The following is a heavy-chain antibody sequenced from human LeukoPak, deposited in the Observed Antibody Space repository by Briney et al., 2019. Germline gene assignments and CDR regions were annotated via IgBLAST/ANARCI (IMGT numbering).Heavy chain of an antibody. CDR2: ISSSGSMI. CDR3: VRGYSYGWFDP. D-gene: IGHD5-18*01. J-gene: IGHJ5*02. Sequence: GGSLRLSCAASGFTFSDYYMSWIRQAPGKGLEWVSYISSSGSMISDADSVKGRFTISRDNSKNTLYLQMNSLRAEDTAVYYCVRGYSYGWFDPWGQGTLVTVSS. V-gene: IGHV3-11*01. CDR1: GFTFSDYY.